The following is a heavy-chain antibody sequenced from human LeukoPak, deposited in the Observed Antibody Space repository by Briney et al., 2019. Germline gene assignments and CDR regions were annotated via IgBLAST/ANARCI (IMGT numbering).Heavy chain of an antibody. CDR2: INHSGST. D-gene: IGHD6-13*01. J-gene: IGHJ4*02. V-gene: IGHV4-34*01. CDR3: ARVRGDPKYSSSWYHFDY. CDR1: GGSISGYY. Sequence: SETLSLTCTISGGSISGYYWSWIRQPPGKGLEWIGEINHSGSTNYNPSLKSRVTISVDTSKNQFSLKLSSVTAADTAVYYCARVRGDPKYSSSWYHFDYWGQGTLVTVSS.